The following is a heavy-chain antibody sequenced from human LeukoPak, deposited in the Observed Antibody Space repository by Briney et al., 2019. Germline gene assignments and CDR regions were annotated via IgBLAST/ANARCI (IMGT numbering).Heavy chain of an antibody. Sequence: GGSLRLSCAASGFTFSSYSMNWVRQAPGKGLEWVSSISSSSYIYADSVKGRFTISRDNAKNSLYLQMNSLRAEDTAVYYCARAVAGTLDYWGQGTLVTVSS. J-gene: IGHJ4*02. D-gene: IGHD6-19*01. CDR1: GFTFSSYS. CDR2: ISSSSYI. V-gene: IGHV3-21*01. CDR3: ARAVAGTLDY.